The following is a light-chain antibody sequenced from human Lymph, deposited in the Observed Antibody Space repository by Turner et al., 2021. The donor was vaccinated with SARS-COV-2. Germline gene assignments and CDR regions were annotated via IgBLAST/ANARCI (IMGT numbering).Light chain of an antibody. CDR2: ATS. Sequence: QSSAILSASPGEKVTMTCRATSSVNFMLWYQQKPGSSPKPWIYATSNLASGVPVRFSGSGSGTSYSLTISKVEAEDAATYYCQQWSSYPLTFGTGTKLELK. CDR1: SSVNFM. V-gene: IGKV1-5*01. CDR3: QQWSSYPLT. J-gene: IGKJ4*02.